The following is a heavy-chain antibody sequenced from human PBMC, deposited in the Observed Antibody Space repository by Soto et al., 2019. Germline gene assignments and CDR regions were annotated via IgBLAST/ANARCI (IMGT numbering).Heavy chain of an antibody. J-gene: IGHJ4*02. CDR2: IYHSGRT. Sequence: PSETLSLTCTVSGGSISNGYYYWSWVRQNPGKGLEWIGHIYHSGRTYYNPSLKSRVTISVDTSMNQFSLNLSSMTAADTAVYYCARWVEVSLDYFDSWGQGTPVTV. CDR1: GGSISNGYYY. CDR3: ARWVEVSLDYFDS. V-gene: IGHV4-31*03. D-gene: IGHD2-15*01.